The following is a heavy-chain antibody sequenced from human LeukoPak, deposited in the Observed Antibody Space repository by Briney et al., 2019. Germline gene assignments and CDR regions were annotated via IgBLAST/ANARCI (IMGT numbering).Heavy chain of an antibody. J-gene: IGHJ4*02. CDR3: ARGRRLYYDFWSGYLDYFDY. CDR2: IYHSGST. V-gene: IGHV4-4*02. CDR1: GGSISSSNW. Sequence: PSETLSLTCSVSGGSISSSNWWSWVRQPPGKGLEWIGEIYHSGSTNYNPSLKSRVTISVDTSKNQFSLKLSSVTAADTAVYYCARGRRLYYDFWSGYLDYFDYWGQGTLVTVSS. D-gene: IGHD3-3*01.